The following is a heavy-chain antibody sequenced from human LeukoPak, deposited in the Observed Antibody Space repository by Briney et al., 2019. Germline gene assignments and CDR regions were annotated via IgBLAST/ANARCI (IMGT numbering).Heavy chain of an antibody. V-gene: IGHV3-66*01. CDR2: IYADGVT. J-gene: IGHJ4*02. CDR1: GXTVSDND. Sequence: GGSLRLSCAASGXTVSDNDVKWVRQAPGKGLKWVSLIYADGVTHYTDSVRGRFSISRDNSKNTMYLQMNSLRGEDTAVYYCARDQYSYAHAAHWGQGTLVTVSS. CDR3: ARDQYSYAHAAH. D-gene: IGHD5-18*01.